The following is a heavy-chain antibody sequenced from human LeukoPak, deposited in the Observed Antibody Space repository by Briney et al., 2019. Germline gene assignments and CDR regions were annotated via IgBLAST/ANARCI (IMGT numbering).Heavy chain of an antibody. Sequence: SETLSLTCAVYGGSFSGYYWSWIRQPPGKGLEWIGEINHSGSTNYNPSLKSRVTISVDTSKNQFSLKLSSMTAADTAVCYCASYEQLGYFDYWGQGTLVTVSS. V-gene: IGHV4-34*01. J-gene: IGHJ4*02. CDR3: ASYEQLGYFDY. CDR1: GGSFSGYY. D-gene: IGHD6-13*01. CDR2: INHSGST.